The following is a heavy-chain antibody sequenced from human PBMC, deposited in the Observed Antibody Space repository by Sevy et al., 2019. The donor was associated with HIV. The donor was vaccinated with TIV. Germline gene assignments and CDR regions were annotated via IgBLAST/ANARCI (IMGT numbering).Heavy chain of an antibody. D-gene: IGHD3-10*01. CDR3: ARNHYYGSGSYYDAFDI. J-gene: IGHJ3*02. Sequence: GGSLRLSCAASGFTFSSYSMNWVRQAPGKGLEGVSYISSSSSTIYYADSVKGRFTISRDNAKNSLYLQMNSLRDEDTAVYYCARNHYYGSGSYYDAFDIWGQGTMVTVSS. V-gene: IGHV3-48*02. CDR2: ISSSSSTI. CDR1: GFTFSSYS.